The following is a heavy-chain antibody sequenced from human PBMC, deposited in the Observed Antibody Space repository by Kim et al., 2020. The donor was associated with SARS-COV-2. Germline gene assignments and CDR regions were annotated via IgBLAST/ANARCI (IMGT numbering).Heavy chain of an antibody. CDR3: ARSSLLDFDY. V-gene: IGHV1-2*02. J-gene: IGHJ4*02. CDR2: GGT. D-gene: IGHD3-16*02. Sequence: GGTNYAQKFQGRVTMTRDTSISNVYSERTSLRSDDTAVYYCARSSLLDFDYWGQGTLVTVSS.